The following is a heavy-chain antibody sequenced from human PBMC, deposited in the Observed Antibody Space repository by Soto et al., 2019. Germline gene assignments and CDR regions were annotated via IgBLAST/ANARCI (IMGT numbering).Heavy chain of an antibody. D-gene: IGHD6-13*01. CDR2: IYYSGST. CDR1: GGSISRSRYY. J-gene: IGHJ4*02. Sequence: PSETLSLTCTVSGGSISRSRYYWGWIRQPPGKGLEWIGSIYYSGSTYYNPSLKSRVTISVDTSKNQFSLKLSSVTAADTAVYYCARHLGSSWWFDYWGQRTLVTVSS. CDR3: ARHLGSSWWFDY. V-gene: IGHV4-39*01.